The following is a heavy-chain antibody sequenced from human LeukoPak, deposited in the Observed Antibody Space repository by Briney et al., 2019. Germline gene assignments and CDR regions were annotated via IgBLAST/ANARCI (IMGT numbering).Heavy chain of an antibody. CDR1: GYTFTGYY. V-gene: IGHV1-2*02. CDR3: ARVSPLLSVIEAFDI. CDR2: INPNSGGT. D-gene: IGHD3-10*01. J-gene: IGHJ3*02. Sequence: ASVKVSCKASGYTFTGYYMHWVRQAPGQGLEWMGWINPNSGGTNYAQKFQGRVTMTRDTSISTAYMELSRLRSDDTAVYYCARVSPLLSVIEAFDIWGQGTMVTVSS.